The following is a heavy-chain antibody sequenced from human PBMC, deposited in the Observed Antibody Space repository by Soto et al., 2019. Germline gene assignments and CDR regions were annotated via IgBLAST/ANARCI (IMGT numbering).Heavy chain of an antibody. V-gene: IGHV1-18*01. CDR3: ARXXXTASYYYMDV. Sequence: QVQLVQSGAEVKQPGASVKVSCKASGYTFTNYGFTWVRQAPGQGLEWLGWISTYNGNTKYAQKVQGRLTMTTDTXTSTANXXLTSLRSDDTALYYCARXXXTASYYYMDVWGKGSTVTVSS. J-gene: IGHJ6*03. D-gene: IGHD2-21*02. CDR2: ISTYNGNT. CDR1: GYTFTNYG.